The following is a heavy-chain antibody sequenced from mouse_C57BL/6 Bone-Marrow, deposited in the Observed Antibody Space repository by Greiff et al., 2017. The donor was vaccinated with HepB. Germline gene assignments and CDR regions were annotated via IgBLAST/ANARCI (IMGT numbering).Heavy chain of an antibody. CDR3: ARQLRLLYAMDY. V-gene: IGHV7-3*01. Sequence: EVKLVESGGGLVQPGGSLSLSCAASGFTFTDYYMSWVRQPPGKALEWLGFIRNKANGYTTEYSASVKGRFTISRDNSQSSLYLQMNALRAEDIATYYCARQLRLLYAMDYWGQGTSVTVSS. D-gene: IGHD3-2*02. CDR1: GFTFTDYY. J-gene: IGHJ4*01. CDR2: IRNKANGYTT.